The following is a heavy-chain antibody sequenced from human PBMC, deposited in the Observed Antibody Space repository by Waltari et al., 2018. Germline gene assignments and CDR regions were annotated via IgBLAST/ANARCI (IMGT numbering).Heavy chain of an antibody. D-gene: IGHD2-2*01. CDR3: ARQGYCSSTSCPPYWYFDL. CDR1: GGSISSYY. Sequence: QVQLQESGPGLVKPSETLSLTCTVSGGSISSYYWSWIRQPPGKGLEWIGYIYYSGSTNYNPSLKSRVTISVDPSKNQFSLKLSSVTAADTAVYYCARQGYCSSTSCPPYWYFDLWGRGTLVTVSS. CDR2: IYYSGST. J-gene: IGHJ2*01. V-gene: IGHV4-59*08.